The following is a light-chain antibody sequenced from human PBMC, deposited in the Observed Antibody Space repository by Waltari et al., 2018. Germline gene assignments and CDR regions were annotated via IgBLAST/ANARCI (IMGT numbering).Light chain of an antibody. CDR2: KAS. CDR1: ASVMNN. CDR3: HQYNTLPLT. Sequence: DVQLIYPPSPLSASVGDRVTTTCRASASVMNNLALYHHQPGKAPKVPVHKASRLESGVASRFSGSGYGTEVTLTSSSLEPDDFATYYCHQYNTLPLTFGGGTKVEIK. J-gene: IGKJ4*01. V-gene: IGKV1-5*03.